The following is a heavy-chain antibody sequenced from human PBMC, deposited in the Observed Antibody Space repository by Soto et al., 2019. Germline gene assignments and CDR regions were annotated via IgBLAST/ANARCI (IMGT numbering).Heavy chain of an antibody. CDR3: ARGFLSGFWEYYFDY. Sequence: ASVKVSCKAPADTFTSYYIHWVRQAPGHGLEWMGIINPNGGSTRFAQTFQGRITMTTDTSTSTVYMELSSLRSEDTAVYYCARGFLSGFWEYYFDYWGQGTLVTVSS. D-gene: IGHD3-3*01. CDR1: ADTFTSYY. V-gene: IGHV1-46*01. J-gene: IGHJ4*02. CDR2: INPNGGST.